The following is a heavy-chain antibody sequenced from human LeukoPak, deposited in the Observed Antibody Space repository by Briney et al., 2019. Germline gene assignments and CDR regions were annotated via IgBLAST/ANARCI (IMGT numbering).Heavy chain of an antibody. CDR2: INHSGST. CDR3: ARGPTFSGSYSFDP. J-gene: IGHJ5*02. V-gene: IGHV4-34*01. Sequence: NPSETLSLTCAVYGGSFSGYYWSWIRQPPGKGLEWIGEINHSGSTNYNPSLKSRVTISVDTSKNQFSLKLSSVTAADTAVYYCARGPTFSGSYSFDPWGQGTLVTVSS. CDR1: GGSFSGYY. D-gene: IGHD3-10*01.